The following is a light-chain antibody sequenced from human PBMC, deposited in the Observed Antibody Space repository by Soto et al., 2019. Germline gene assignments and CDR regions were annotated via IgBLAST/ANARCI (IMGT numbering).Light chain of an antibody. CDR2: GAS. J-gene: IGKJ2*01. Sequence: EIVMKQSPATLSVSTGDRATLSCSASQSINNNLAWYQQKPGQAPRILIHGASTRATGIPARFSGSGSGEEFTLAISSLQSEDFAVYYCHQYDDWPTGYTFGQGTKLEI. V-gene: IGKV3-15*01. CDR1: QSINNN. CDR3: HQYDDWPTGYT.